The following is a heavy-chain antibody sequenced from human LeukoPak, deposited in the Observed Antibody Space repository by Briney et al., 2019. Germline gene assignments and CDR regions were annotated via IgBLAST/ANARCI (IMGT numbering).Heavy chain of an antibody. V-gene: IGHV3-30*03. Sequence: GGSLRLSCAASGFTFSSYGMHCVRQAPGKGLEWVAVISYDGSNKYYADSVKGRFTISSDNAKNTLYLQMNSLRAEDTAVYYCARVAVPQPRYYFDYWGQGTLVTVSS. CDR1: GFTFSSYG. D-gene: IGHD5-18*01. CDR2: ISYDGSNK. CDR3: ARVAVPQPRYYFDY. J-gene: IGHJ4*02.